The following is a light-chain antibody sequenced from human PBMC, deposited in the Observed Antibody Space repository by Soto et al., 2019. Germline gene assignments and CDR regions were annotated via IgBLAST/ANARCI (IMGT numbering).Light chain of an antibody. V-gene: IGKV3-11*01. CDR2: DAS. CDR1: QSVSSY. J-gene: IGKJ3*01. Sequence: EIVLTQSPATLSLSPGERATLSCRASQSVSSYLAWYQQKPGQAPRLLIYDASNRATGIPARFSCSASGTDFTLIISILEPEDFVLYCCQQLSNCPSFGPETKVDIK. CDR3: QQLSNCPS.